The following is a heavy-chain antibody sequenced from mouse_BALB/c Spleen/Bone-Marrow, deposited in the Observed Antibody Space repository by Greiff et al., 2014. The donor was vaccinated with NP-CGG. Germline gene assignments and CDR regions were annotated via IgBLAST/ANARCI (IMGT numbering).Heavy chain of an antibody. Sequence: EVKLVESGGGLVKPGGSLKLSCAASGFTFSNYYMYWVRQTPEKRLEWVATISDGGSYTYYPDSVKGRFTISRDNANNNLYLQMSSLKSEDTAMYYCARDYCGSSYIGYWGQGTLVTVST. CDR1: GFTFSNYY. D-gene: IGHD1-1*01. CDR2: ISDGGSYT. J-gene: IGHJ3*01. CDR3: ARDYCGSSYIGY. V-gene: IGHV5-4*02.